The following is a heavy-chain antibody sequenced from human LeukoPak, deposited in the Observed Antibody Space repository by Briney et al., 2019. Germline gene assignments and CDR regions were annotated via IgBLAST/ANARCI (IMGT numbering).Heavy chain of an antibody. D-gene: IGHD5/OR15-5a*01. J-gene: IGHJ6*02. CDR2: ISYDGSNK. V-gene: IGHV3-30*03. CDR3: TRKRSLVSKDGLDV. CDR1: GFTFSSYG. Sequence: GRSLRLSCAASGFTFSSYGMHWVRQAPGKGLEWVAVISYDGSNKYYADSVKGRFTISRDNSKNTLYLQMNSLRAEDTAVYYCTRKRSLVSKDGLDVWGQGTTVTVSS.